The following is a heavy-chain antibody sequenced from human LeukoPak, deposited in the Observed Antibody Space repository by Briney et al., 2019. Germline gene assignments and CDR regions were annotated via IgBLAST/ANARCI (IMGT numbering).Heavy chain of an antibody. CDR1: GFTFSSYA. CDR3: ATNLTHMACFDY. D-gene: IGHD2-21*01. CDR2: ISGSGGST. V-gene: IGHV3-23*01. J-gene: IGHJ4*02. Sequence: PGGSLRLSCAASGFTFSSYAMSWVRQAPGKGLEWVSGISGSGGSTYYADSVKGRFTISRDNSKNTLYLQMNSLRAEDTAVYYSATNLTHMACFDYWGQGTLVTVSS.